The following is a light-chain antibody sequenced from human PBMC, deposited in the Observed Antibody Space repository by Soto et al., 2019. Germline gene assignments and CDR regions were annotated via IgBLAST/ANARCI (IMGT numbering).Light chain of an antibody. J-gene: IGLJ1*01. CDR2: EIR. V-gene: IGLV2-14*01. Sequence: SVLTQPSSVSGSTGQSITISCAGTSSDVVGYNYVSWYKQHPGKAPKLMIYEIRNRPSGASNRFSGSKSGHTASLTISGLQAEDEADYYCSSYTSSSTPFVYGTGTKVTVL. CDR1: SSDVVGYNY. CDR3: SSYTSSSTPFV.